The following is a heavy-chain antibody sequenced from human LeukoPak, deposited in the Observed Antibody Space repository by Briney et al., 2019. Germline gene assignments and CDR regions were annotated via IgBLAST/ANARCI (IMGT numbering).Heavy chain of an antibody. J-gene: IGHJ4*02. Sequence: GGSLRLSCTASGFTLSSYEMSWIRQAPGKGLEWVSSIDYSGGSTHYADSVKGRFTISRDNSKNTLYLQMNSLRAEDTAVYYCAKPTSSSWYGLFDYWGQGTLVTVSS. V-gene: IGHV3-23*01. CDR2: IDYSGGST. CDR1: GFTLSSYE. D-gene: IGHD6-13*01. CDR3: AKPTSSSWYGLFDY.